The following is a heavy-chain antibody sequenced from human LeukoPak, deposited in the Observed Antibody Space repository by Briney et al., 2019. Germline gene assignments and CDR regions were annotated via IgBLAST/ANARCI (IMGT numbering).Heavy chain of an antibody. CDR2: IYYSGST. Sequence: SETLSLTCTVSGGSISSYYWSWIRQPPGQGLEWIGYIYYSGSTNYNPSLKSRVTISVDTSKNQFSLKLSSVTAADTAVYYCARVRCSSTSCYMIDYWGQGTLVTVSS. V-gene: IGHV4-59*01. J-gene: IGHJ4*02. D-gene: IGHD2-2*02. CDR3: ARVRCSSTSCYMIDY. CDR1: GGSISSYY.